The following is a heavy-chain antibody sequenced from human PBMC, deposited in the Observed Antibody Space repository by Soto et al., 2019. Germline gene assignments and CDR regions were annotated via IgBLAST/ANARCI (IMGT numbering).Heavy chain of an antibody. CDR3: AKTQWLPDQDAFDI. D-gene: IGHD6-19*01. J-gene: IGHJ3*02. CDR2: IYYGGST. CDR1: GGSVRTTNYY. V-gene: IGHV4-39*02. Sequence: PSETLSLTCTVSGGSVRTTNYYWGWIRQAPGKGLEWIGNIYYGGSTYYNPSLKSRVTISVDTSKNHFSLKLTSVTAADTAIYFCAKTQWLPDQDAFDIWGQGTMVT.